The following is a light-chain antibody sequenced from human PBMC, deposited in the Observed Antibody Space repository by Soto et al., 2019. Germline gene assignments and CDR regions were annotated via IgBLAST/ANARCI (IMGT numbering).Light chain of an antibody. CDR3: QQSYTDVFT. J-gene: IGKJ3*01. Sequence: DIQMTQSPSSLSASVGDRVTITCRASQNIGNYLNWYQQKPGKVPNLLIYGASTLQSGVPSRFSGSGSETDFTLTINNLQPEDFATYYCQQSYTDVFTFGPGTKVDIK. CDR1: QNIGNY. CDR2: GAS. V-gene: IGKV1-39*01.